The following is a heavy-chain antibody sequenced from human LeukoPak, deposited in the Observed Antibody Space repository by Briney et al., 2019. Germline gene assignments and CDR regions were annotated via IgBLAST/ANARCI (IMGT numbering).Heavy chain of an antibody. Sequence: PPQTLSLTCTVSGGSISSGDYYWSWIRQPPGKGLEWIGYIYYSGSTYYNPSLKSRVTISVDTSKNQFSLKLSSVTAADTAVYYCARDTALVGFDYWGQGTLVTVSS. J-gene: IGHJ4*02. D-gene: IGHD5-18*01. CDR1: GGSISSGDYY. V-gene: IGHV4-30-4*01. CDR3: ARDTALVGFDY. CDR2: IYYSGST.